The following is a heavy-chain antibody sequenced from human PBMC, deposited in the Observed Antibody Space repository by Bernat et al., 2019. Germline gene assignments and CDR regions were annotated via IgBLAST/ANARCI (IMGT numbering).Heavy chain of an antibody. V-gene: IGHV3-15*07. D-gene: IGHD4-23*01. CDR3: SVAPQCY. CDR2: IKNKTDGGTT. Sequence: EVQLVESGGGLVKPGGSLRLSCAASGFTFSNAWMNWVRQAPGKGLEWVGRIKNKTDGGTTDYAAPVKGRFTISRDDSKNTLYLQMNSLKTEDTAVYYCSVAPQCYWGQGTLVTVSS. CDR1: GFTFSNAW. J-gene: IGHJ4*02.